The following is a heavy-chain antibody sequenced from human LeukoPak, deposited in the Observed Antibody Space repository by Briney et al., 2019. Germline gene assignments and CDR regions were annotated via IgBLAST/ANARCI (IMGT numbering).Heavy chain of an antibody. CDR3: ARKLHTAMVTGPEDY. CDR1: GYTFTSYG. D-gene: IGHD5-18*01. CDR2: ISAYNGNT. V-gene: IGHV1-18*01. J-gene: IGHJ4*02. Sequence: GASVKVSCKASGYTFTSYGISWVRQAPGQGLERMGWISAYNGNTNYAQKLQGRVTMTTDTSTSTAYMELRSLRSDDTAVYYCARKLHTAMVTGPEDYWGQGTLVTVSS.